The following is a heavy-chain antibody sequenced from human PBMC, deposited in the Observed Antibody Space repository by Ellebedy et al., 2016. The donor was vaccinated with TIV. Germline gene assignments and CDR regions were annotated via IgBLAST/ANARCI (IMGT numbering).Heavy chain of an antibody. J-gene: IGHJ4*02. D-gene: IGHD3-22*01. Sequence: GESLKISCAASGFTFSGFGIHWVRQAPGKGLEWVAIIWYDGTNTYYADSVKGRFTISRDNSKNTLYLQMNSLRGEDTAVYYCAKNRATGRGYPDYWGQGTLVTVSS. CDR1: GFTFSGFG. CDR2: IWYDGTNT. CDR3: AKNRATGRGYPDY. V-gene: IGHV3-33*06.